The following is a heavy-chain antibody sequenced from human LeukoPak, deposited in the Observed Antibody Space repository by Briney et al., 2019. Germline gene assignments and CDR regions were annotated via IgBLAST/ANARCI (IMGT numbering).Heavy chain of an antibody. V-gene: IGHV3-11*01. D-gene: IGHD1-26*01. CDR3: AREGYSGSYLPSFDAFDI. CDR2: ISSSGSTI. Sequence: AGGSLRLSCAASGFTFSDYYMSWIRQAPGKGLEWVSYISSSGSTIYYADSVKGRFTISRDNAKNSLYLQMNSLRAEDTAVYYCAREGYSGSYLPSFDAFDIWGQGTMVTVSS. CDR1: GFTFSDYY. J-gene: IGHJ3*02.